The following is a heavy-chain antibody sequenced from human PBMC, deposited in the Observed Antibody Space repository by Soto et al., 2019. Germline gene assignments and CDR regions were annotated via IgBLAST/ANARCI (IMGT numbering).Heavy chain of an antibody. V-gene: IGHV3-66*01. CDR1: GFTVSSNY. CDR3: ARERGAGIAAAGNPYSYYGMDV. Sequence: LRLSCAASGFTVSSNYMSWVRQAPGKGLEWVSVIYSGGSTYYADSVKGRFTISRDNSKNTLYLQMNSLRAEDTAVYYCARERGAGIAAAGNPYSYYGMDVWGQGTTVTSP. J-gene: IGHJ6*02. CDR2: IYSGGST. D-gene: IGHD6-13*01.